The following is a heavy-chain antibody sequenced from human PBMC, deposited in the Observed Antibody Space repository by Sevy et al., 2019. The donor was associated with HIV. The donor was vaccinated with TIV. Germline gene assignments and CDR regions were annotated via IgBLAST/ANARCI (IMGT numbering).Heavy chain of an antibody. Sequence: SETLSLTCTVSGGSISSYYWSWIRQPPGKGLEWIGYIYYSGSTNYNPSLKSRVTISVDTSKNQFSLKLSSVTAADTAVNYCASDGYKNNWFDPWGQGTLVTVSS. D-gene: IGHD1-1*01. J-gene: IGHJ5*02. V-gene: IGHV4-59*01. CDR3: ASDGYKNNWFDP. CDR2: IYYSGST. CDR1: GGSISSYY.